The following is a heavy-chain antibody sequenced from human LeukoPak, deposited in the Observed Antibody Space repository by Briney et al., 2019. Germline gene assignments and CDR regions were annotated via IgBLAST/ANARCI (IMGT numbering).Heavy chain of an antibody. CDR1: GFTFSGYG. J-gene: IGHJ6*03. Sequence: PGGSLRLSCAASGFTFSGYGMHWVRQAPGKGLEWVAVIWYDGSNKYYADSVKGRFTISRDNSKNTLYLQMNSLRAEDTAVYYCAREPQAPATIVGAMGPYYYYYYMDVWGKGTTVTVSS. V-gene: IGHV3-33*01. D-gene: IGHD1-26*01. CDR3: AREPQAPATIVGAMGPYYYYYYMDV. CDR2: IWYDGSNK.